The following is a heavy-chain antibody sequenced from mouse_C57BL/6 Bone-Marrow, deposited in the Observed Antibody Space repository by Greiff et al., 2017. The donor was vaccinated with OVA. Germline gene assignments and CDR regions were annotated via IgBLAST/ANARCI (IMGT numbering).Heavy chain of an antibody. Sequence: VQLQQSGAELAKPGASVKLSCKASGYTFTSYWMHWVKQRPGQGLEWIGYINPRSGYTKYNQKFKDKATLTADKSSSTAYMQLSSLTYEDSAVYYCAREWVTTVVADAMDYWGQGTSVTVSS. CDR1: GYTFTSYW. J-gene: IGHJ4*01. CDR2: INPRSGYT. D-gene: IGHD1-1*01. V-gene: IGHV1-7*01. CDR3: AREWVTTVVADAMDY.